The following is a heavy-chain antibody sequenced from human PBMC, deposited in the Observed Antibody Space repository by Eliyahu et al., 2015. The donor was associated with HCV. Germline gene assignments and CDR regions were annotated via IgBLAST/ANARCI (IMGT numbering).Heavy chain of an antibody. V-gene: IGHV3-7*03. J-gene: IGHJ3*01. CDR2: IRQDGSQK. Sequence: EVQLVESGGGLVQPGGSLRLSCGASGFXFSXXWMSWVRQAPGKGLGWVANIRQDGSQKFYVDSVKGRFTISRDNAKNSLYLQMNSLRAEDTAVYYCARGDYHDSSGYHDAFEVWGQGTMVTVSS. D-gene: IGHD3-22*01. CDR1: GFXFSXXW. CDR3: ARGDYHDSSGYHDAFEV.